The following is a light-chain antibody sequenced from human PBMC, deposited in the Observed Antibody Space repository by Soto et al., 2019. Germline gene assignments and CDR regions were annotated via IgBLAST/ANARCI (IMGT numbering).Light chain of an antibody. Sequence: MMTLYPATLSAPPGDRATRSCRASQSVSSTSAWYQQQPGQAPRLLIYGACTSATGIQGRISGSGSRTEFTLTISRLQSDDFAGYYCQQCNVLPRPFGRGSNVDIK. CDR2: GAC. V-gene: IGKV3-15*01. CDR1: QSVSST. CDR3: QQCNVLPRP. J-gene: IGKJ1*01.